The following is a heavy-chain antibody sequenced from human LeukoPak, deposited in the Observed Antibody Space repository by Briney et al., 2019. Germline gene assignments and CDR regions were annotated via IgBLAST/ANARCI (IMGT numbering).Heavy chain of an antibody. J-gene: IGHJ6*02. CDR2: IKSKTDGGTT. V-gene: IGHV3-15*01. Sequence: GGSLRLSCAASGFTFSNAWMSWARQAPGKGLEWVGRIKSKTDGGTTDYAAPVKGRFTISRDDSKNTLYLQMNSLKTEDTAVYYCTRPYGSYYYYGMDAWGQGTTVTVSS. D-gene: IGHD4-17*01. CDR1: GFTFSNAW. CDR3: TRPYGSYYYYGMDA.